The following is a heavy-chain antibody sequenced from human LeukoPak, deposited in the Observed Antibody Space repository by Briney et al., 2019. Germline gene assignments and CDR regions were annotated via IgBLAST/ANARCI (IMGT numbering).Heavy chain of an antibody. Sequence: GGSLRLSCAASGFTFSSYEMIWVRQPPGTGLEWVSYIGGSGRIIFYADSVKGRFTISRDNAKNSLYLQMNSLRAEDTAVYYCATLIVGGGDHWGQGTLVTVSS. CDR1: GFTFSSYE. V-gene: IGHV3-48*03. J-gene: IGHJ4*02. CDR2: IGGSGRII. CDR3: ATLIVGGGDH. D-gene: IGHD1-26*01.